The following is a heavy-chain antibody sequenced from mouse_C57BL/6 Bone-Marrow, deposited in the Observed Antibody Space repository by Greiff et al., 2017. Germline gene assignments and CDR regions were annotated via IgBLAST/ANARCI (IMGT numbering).Heavy chain of an antibody. Sequence: QVHVKQSGAELVKPGASVKLSCKASGYTFTSYWMHWVKQRPGQGLEWIGMIHPNSGSTNYNEKFKSKATLTVDKSSSTAYMQLSSLTSDASAVYYCARSGTEYWGQGTTLTVSS. J-gene: IGHJ2*01. CDR3: ARSGTEY. CDR2: IHPNSGST. V-gene: IGHV1-64*01. D-gene: IGHD2-14*01. CDR1: GYTFTSYW.